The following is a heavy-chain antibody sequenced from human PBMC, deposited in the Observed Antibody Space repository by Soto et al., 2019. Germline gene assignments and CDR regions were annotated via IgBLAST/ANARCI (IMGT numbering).Heavy chain of an antibody. V-gene: IGHV4-61*01. CDR3: AWALGGRTLSWFYFDN. J-gene: IGHJ4*02. D-gene: IGHD2-15*01. Sequence: PSETLSLTCSVSGGSVNSGSHYWTWLRQSPGKTLEGIGHVSDSGKTDLNPSLRGRVTLSRDTSKNQFSFRLTPATAADTAVYYCAWALGGRTLSWFYFDNWGQGALVTVSS. CDR1: GGSVNSGSHY. CDR2: VSDSGKT.